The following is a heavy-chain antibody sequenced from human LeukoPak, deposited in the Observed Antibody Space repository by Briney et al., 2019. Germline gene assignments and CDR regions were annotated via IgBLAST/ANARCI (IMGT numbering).Heavy chain of an antibody. D-gene: IGHD6-25*01. V-gene: IGHV5-51*01. Sequence: GESLEISCKGSGYSFTTYWIGWVRQMPGKGLAWMGIIYPGVSDTRYSPSFQGQVTISADKSISTAYLQWSSLKASDTAMYYCARLRSSAPTDPFDYWGQGTLVTVSS. CDR1: GYSFTTYW. CDR2: IYPGVSDT. J-gene: IGHJ4*02. CDR3: ARLRSSAPTDPFDY.